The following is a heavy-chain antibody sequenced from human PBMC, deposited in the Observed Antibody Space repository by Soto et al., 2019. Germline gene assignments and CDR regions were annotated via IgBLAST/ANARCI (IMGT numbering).Heavy chain of an antibody. CDR3: AKTPRYCSAGSCYGGYFDY. CDR1: GFTFSSYA. D-gene: IGHD2-15*01. CDR2: ISGSGGNT. Sequence: GGSLRLSCAASGFTFSSYAMSWVRQAPGKGLEWVSAISGSGGNTYYADSVKGRFTVSRDNSKNTLSLQMNSLRAEDTAIYYCAKTPRYCSAGSCYGGYFDYWGQGTLVTVSS. J-gene: IGHJ4*02. V-gene: IGHV3-23*01.